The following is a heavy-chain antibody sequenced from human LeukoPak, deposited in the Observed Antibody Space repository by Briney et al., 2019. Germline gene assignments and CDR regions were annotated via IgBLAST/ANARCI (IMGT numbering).Heavy chain of an antibody. CDR2: IYHSGST. Sequence: SETLSLTCTVSGYSISRGYYWGWIRQPPGKGLEWIGSIYHSGSTYYNPSLKSRVTISVDTSKNQFSLKLSSVTAADTAVYYCAAGYSSGWYRGWFDPWGQGTLVTVSS. V-gene: IGHV4-38-2*02. CDR3: AAGYSSGWYRGWFDP. D-gene: IGHD6-19*01. J-gene: IGHJ5*02. CDR1: GYSISRGYY.